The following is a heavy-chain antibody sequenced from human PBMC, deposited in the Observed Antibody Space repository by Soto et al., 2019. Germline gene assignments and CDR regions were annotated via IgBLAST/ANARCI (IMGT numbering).Heavy chain of an antibody. V-gene: IGHV3-23*01. CDR2: ISGSGSNT. CDR1: GFTFSSYA. CDR3: AKGLWFGDLSGYGMDV. J-gene: IGHJ6*02. Sequence: GGSLRLSCAASGFTFSSYAMSWVRQAPGKGLEWVSAISGSGSNTYYADSVKGRFTISRDNSKNTLYLQMNSLRAEDTAVYYCAKGLWFGDLSGYGMDVWGQGTTVTVSS. D-gene: IGHD3-10*01.